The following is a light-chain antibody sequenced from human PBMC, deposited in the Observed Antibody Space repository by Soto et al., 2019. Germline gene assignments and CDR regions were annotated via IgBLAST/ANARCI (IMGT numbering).Light chain of an antibody. Sequence: EIVMTQSPATLSVSPGERATLSCRASQSISSNLAWYQQKPGQAPRLLIYGASTRATGIPARFSGSGSATEFTLTISSLQSEDFEVYYCQQYNNWPPFTFGPGTKVDIK. V-gene: IGKV3-15*01. CDR1: QSISSN. CDR3: QQYNNWPPFT. CDR2: GAS. J-gene: IGKJ3*01.